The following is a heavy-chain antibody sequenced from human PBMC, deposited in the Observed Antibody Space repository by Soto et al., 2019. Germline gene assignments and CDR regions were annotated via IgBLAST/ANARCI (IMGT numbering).Heavy chain of an antibody. V-gene: IGHV3-23*01. CDR2: ISGSGGST. D-gene: IGHD2-2*01. CDR1: GFTFSSYA. CDR3: AKGYCSSTSCPIPFYYYYMDV. Sequence: GGSLRLSCAASGFTFSSYAMSWVRQAPGKGLEWVSAISGSGGSTYYADSVKGRFTISRDNSKNTLYLQMNSLRAEDTAVYYCAKGYCSSTSCPIPFYYYYMDVWGKGTTVTVSS. J-gene: IGHJ6*03.